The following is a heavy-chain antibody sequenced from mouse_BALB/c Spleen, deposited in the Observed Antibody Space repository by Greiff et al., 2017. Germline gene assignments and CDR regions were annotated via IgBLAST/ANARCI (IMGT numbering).Heavy chain of an antibody. CDR3: ARDDDYGPAY. Sequence: QVQLKESGPGLVAPSQSLSITCTVSGFSLTSYGVHWVRQPPGKGLEWLGVIWAGGSTNYNSALMSRLSISKDNSKSQVFLKMNSLQTDDTAMYYCARDDDYGPAYWGQGTLVTVSA. CDR1: GFSLTSYG. D-gene: IGHD2-4*01. CDR2: IWAGGST. J-gene: IGHJ3*01. V-gene: IGHV2-9*02.